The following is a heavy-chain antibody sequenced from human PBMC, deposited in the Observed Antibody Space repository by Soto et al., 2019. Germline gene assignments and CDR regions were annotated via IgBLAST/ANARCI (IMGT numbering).Heavy chain of an antibody. CDR3: ARTHLEVAVSPWFET. J-gene: IGHJ5*02. Sequence: QVTLKESGPVLVKPTETLTLRCTVSGLSITDSEMGVSWIRQPPGQPLEWLAHIDSSGEKSYRTFLKSRLAISKDTSKRQIVLTMTNMEPADTATYYCARTHLEVAVSPWFETWGKGIPVTVSS. D-gene: IGHD6-19*01. CDR2: IDSSGEK. V-gene: IGHV2-26*01. CDR1: GLSITDSEMG.